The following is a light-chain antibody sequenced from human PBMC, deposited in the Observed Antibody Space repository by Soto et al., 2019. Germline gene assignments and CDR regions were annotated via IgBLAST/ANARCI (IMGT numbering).Light chain of an antibody. Sequence: QSALTQPASVSGSPGQSITISCTGTSSDVGGYNYVSWYQQHPGKAPRLMIYDVSYRPSGVSIRFSGSKSGNTASLTISGLQAEDEADYYCSSYTSSSTPDVFGTGTKVTVL. CDR3: SSYTSSSTPDV. CDR2: DVS. J-gene: IGLJ1*01. CDR1: SSDVGGYNY. V-gene: IGLV2-14*01.